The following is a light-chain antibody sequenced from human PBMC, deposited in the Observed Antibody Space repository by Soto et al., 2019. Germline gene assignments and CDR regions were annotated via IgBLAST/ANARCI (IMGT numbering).Light chain of an antibody. CDR2: DVS. CDR1: SSDVGGYNY. J-gene: IGLJ1*01. Sequence: QSALTQPASVSGSPGQSITISCTGTSSDVGGYNYVSWYQQHPGKAPKLMIYDVSHRPSGVSNGFSGSKSGNTASLTISGLQAEDEADYYCSSYTSSSTLLDVFGTGTKLTVL. V-gene: IGLV2-14*01. CDR3: SSYTSSSTLLDV.